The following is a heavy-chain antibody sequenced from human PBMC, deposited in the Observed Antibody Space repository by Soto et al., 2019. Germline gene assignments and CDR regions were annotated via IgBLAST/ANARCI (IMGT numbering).Heavy chain of an antibody. CDR2: ISSSSSYT. CDR3: ATSSGDYAPGPPPKYYGMDV. D-gene: IGHD2-2*01. Sequence: QVQLVESGGGLVKPGGSLRLSCAASGFTFSDYYMSWIRQAPGKGLEWVSYISSSSSYTNYADSVKGRFTISRDNAKNSLYLQTNSLRAADTAVYYCATSSGDYAPGPPPKYYGMDVWGQGTTVTVSS. CDR1: GFTFSDYY. V-gene: IGHV3-11*05. J-gene: IGHJ6*02.